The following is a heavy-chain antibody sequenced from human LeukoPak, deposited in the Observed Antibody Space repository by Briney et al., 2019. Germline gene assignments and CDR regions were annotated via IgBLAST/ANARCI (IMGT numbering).Heavy chain of an antibody. D-gene: IGHD3-10*01. CDR2: ISAYKGNT. CDR1: GYTFTSCG. J-gene: IGHJ5*02. CDR3: ARGALTGLWFGETRFNWFDP. V-gene: IGHV1-18*01. Sequence: GSVKVSCKASGYTFTSCGISWVRQAPGLGLESLGWISAYKGNTNYAQKLQARVTMTTDTSTSTAYMELRSLRSDDTAVYYCARGALTGLWFGETRFNWFDPWGQGTLVTVSS.